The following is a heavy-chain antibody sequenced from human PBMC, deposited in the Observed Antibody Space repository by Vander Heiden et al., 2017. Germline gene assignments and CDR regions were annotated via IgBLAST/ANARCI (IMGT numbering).Heavy chain of an antibody. J-gene: IGHJ6*02. CDR2: ISPNSGGT. Sequence: QVQLVQSGAEVKNPGASVKVSCKASGYTFTDYYTHWVRQAPGQGLEWMGRISPNSGGTDYAQKFQGRVTMTWDTASTTVSMELRGLTSDDTAVYFCARWPYYDSRAFLHYYGLDVWGQGTTVTVSS. CDR1: GYTFTDYY. D-gene: IGHD3-22*01. CDR3: ARWPYYDSRAFLHYYGLDV. V-gene: IGHV1-2*06.